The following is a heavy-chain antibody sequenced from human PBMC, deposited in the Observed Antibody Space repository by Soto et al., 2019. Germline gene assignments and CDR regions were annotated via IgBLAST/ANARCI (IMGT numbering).Heavy chain of an antibody. Sequence: ASVKVSCKASGYTFTSYGISWVRQAPGQGLEWMGWISAYNGNTNYAQNFQGRVTMTTDTSTSTAYMELRSLRSDDTAVYYCAKVGSYCTTSSCLDYWGQGTRVTVSS. V-gene: IGHV1-18*01. CDR3: AKVGSYCTTSSCLDY. D-gene: IGHD2-2*01. CDR2: ISAYNGNT. CDR1: GYTFTSYG. J-gene: IGHJ4*02.